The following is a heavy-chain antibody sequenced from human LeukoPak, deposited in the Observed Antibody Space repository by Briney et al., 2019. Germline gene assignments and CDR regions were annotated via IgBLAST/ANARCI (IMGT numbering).Heavy chain of an antibody. Sequence: GGSLRLSCAASGFTFSSYAMNWVRQAPGKGSEWVSAISGSGGSTYYADSVKGRFTISRDNSKNTLYLQMNSLRAEDTAVYYCAKNVLLWFGEFRGQGTLVTVSS. CDR2: ISGSGGST. V-gene: IGHV3-23*01. J-gene: IGHJ4*02. CDR3: AKNVLLWFGEF. CDR1: GFTFSSYA. D-gene: IGHD3-10*01.